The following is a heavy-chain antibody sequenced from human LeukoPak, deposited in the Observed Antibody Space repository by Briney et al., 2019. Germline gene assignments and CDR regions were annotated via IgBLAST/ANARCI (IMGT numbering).Heavy chain of an antibody. CDR1: GFTVSSNY. V-gene: IGHV3-53*01. J-gene: IGHJ6*02. Sequence: GGSLRLSCAASGFTVSSNYMSWVRQAPGKGLEWVSVIYSGGSTYYADSVKGRFTISRDNSKNTLYLQMNSLRAEDTAVYYCASSSKPYYDILTGYARPTYYSYGMDVWGQGTTVTVSS. CDR2: IYSGGST. D-gene: IGHD3-9*01. CDR3: ASSSKPYYDILTGYARPTYYSYGMDV.